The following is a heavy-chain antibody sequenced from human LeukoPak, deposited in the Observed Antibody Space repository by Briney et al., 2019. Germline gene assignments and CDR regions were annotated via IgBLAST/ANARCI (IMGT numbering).Heavy chain of an antibody. CDR3: AELGITMIGGV. J-gene: IGHJ6*04. V-gene: IGHV3-30*02. CDR1: GFTFSSYG. CDR2: IRYDGNNK. Sequence: GGSLRLSCAASGFTFSSYGMHWVRQAPGKGLEWVAFIRYDGNNKFYADSVKGRFTISRDNAKNSLYLQLNSLRAEDTAVYYCAELGITMIGGVWGKGTTVTISS. D-gene: IGHD3-10*02.